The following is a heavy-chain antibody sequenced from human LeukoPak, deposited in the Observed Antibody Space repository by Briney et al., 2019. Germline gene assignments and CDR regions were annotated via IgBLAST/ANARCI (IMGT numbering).Heavy chain of an antibody. CDR3: ARVGSSGWPNWFDP. V-gene: IGHV4-59*01. D-gene: IGHD6-19*01. J-gene: IGHJ5*02. CDR2: IYYSGST. CDR1: GGSISSYY. Sequence: SETLSLTCTVSGGSISSYYWSWIRQPPGKGLEWIGYIYYSGSTNYNPSPKSRVTMSVDTSKNQFSLKLSSVTAADTAVYYCARVGSSGWPNWFDPWGQGTLVTVSS.